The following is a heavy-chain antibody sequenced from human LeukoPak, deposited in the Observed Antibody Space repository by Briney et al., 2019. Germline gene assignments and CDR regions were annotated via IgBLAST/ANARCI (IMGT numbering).Heavy chain of an antibody. CDR1: GFTFSSYA. V-gene: IGHV3-64D*06. Sequence: PGGSLRLSCSASGFTFSSYAMHWVRQAPGKGLEYVSAISGNGGSTYYADSVKGRFTISRDNSKNTLYLQMSSLRAEDTAVYYCVKVSAAGTGPFDYWGQGTLVTVSS. J-gene: IGHJ4*02. CDR3: VKVSAAGTGPFDY. CDR2: ISGNGGST. D-gene: IGHD6-13*01.